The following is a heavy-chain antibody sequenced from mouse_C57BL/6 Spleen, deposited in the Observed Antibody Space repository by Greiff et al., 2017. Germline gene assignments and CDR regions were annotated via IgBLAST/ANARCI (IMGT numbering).Heavy chain of an antibody. CDR2: IYPYNGVS. D-gene: IGHD2-3*01. CDR1: GYSFTGYY. V-gene: IGHV1-31*01. Sequence: EVQLQQSGPELVTPGASVKISCKASGYSFTGYYMHWVKQSHGNILDWIGYIYPYNGVSSYNQNFKGKATLTVDKSSSTAYMDLRSLTSEDSAVDYCARTDGYCVDWYFDVWGTGTTVTVSS. CDR3: ARTDGYCVDWYFDV. J-gene: IGHJ1*03.